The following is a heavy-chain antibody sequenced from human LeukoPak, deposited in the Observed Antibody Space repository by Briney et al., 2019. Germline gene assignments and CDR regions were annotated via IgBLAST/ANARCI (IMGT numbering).Heavy chain of an antibody. V-gene: IGHV1-69*13. CDR3: ARKMEREGVYYYDSSGYYY. D-gene: IGHD3-22*01. CDR1: GGTFSSYA. Sequence: GASVKVSCKASGGTFSSYAISWVRQAPGQGLEWMGGIIPIFGTANYAQKFQGRVTITADESTSTAYMELSSLRSEDTAVYYCARKMEREGVYYYDSSGYYYWGQGTLVTVSS. J-gene: IGHJ4*02. CDR2: IIPIFGTA.